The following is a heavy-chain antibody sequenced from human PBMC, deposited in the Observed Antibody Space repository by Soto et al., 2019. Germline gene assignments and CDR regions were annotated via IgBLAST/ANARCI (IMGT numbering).Heavy chain of an antibody. CDR3: AKDDWFIVVVTAKQDNWFDP. V-gene: IGHV3-23*01. CDR1: GFTFSSYA. D-gene: IGHD2-21*02. Sequence: GGSLRLSCAASGFTFSSYAMSWVRQAPGKGLEWVSTISGSGGTTHYADSVKGRFTISRDNSKNTLYLQMNSLRAEDTAVYYCAKDDWFIVVVTAKQDNWFDPWGQGTLVTVSS. J-gene: IGHJ5*02. CDR2: ISGSGGTT.